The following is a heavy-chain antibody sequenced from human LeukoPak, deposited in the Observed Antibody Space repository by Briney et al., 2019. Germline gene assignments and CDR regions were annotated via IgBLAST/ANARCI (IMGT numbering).Heavy chain of an antibody. CDR1: GGSFSGYY. CDR3: ARGRGLLRFLEWLSGGIYYFDY. D-gene: IGHD3-3*01. V-gene: IGHV4-34*01. J-gene: IGHJ4*02. Sequence: SGTLSLTCAVYGGSFSGYYWSWIRQPPGKGLEWIGEINHSGSTNYNPSLKSRVTISVDTSKNQFSLKLSSVTAADTAVYYCARGRGLLRFLEWLSGGIYYFDYWGQGTLVTVPS. CDR2: INHSGST.